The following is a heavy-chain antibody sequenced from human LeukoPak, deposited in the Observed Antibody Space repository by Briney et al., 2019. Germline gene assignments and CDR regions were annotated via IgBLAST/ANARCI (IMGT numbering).Heavy chain of an antibody. J-gene: IGHJ4*02. CDR3: ARGAQLTDY. CDR1: GFTFYTYG. V-gene: IGHV3-64*01. CDR2: IGPDGGTT. D-gene: IGHD6-13*01. Sequence: PGGSLRLSCAASGFTFYTYGMQWVRQAPGKGLEYVSGIGPDGGTTYYANSVKGRFTISRDNAKYMLYLQMDSLTPDDLAVYYCARGAQLTDYWGQGTLVTVSS.